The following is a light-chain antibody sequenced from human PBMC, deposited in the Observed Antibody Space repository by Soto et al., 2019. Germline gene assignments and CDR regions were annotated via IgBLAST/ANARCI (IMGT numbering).Light chain of an antibody. J-gene: IGKJ4*01. CDR3: QQSYNTPLT. CDR1: QSISTY. CDR2: AAS. V-gene: IGKV1-39*01. Sequence: DIQMTQSPSSLSASVGDRVTITCRASQSISTYLNWYQQKPGKAPKLLIYAASSLQSGLPSRFSGSGSETDFTLTISSLQPDDFATYYCQQSYNTPLTFGGGTKVDSK.